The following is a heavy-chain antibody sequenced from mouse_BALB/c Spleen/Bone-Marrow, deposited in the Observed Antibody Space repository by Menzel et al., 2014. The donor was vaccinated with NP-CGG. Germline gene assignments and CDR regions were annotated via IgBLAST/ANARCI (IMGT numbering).Heavy chain of an antibody. CDR2: IRNRANCYTT. CDR3: ARYDGYSDNAMDY. J-gene: IGHJ4*01. Sequence: EVKLVESGGGLVQPGGSLRLSCATSGFTFTDYYMNWVRQPPGKALEWLGFIRNRANCYTTEFSASVKGRFTISRDNSQSILYLQINTLRAEDSATYYCARYDGYSDNAMDYWGQGTSVTVSS. V-gene: IGHV7-3*02. D-gene: IGHD2-3*01. CDR1: GFTFTDYY.